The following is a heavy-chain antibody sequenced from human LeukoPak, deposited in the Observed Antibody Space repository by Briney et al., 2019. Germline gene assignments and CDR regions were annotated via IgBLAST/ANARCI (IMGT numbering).Heavy chain of an antibody. CDR3: TTPPYYDSSGYYSY. CDR1: GFTFSNAW. CDR2: IKSKTDGGTT. D-gene: IGHD3-22*01. V-gene: IGHV3-15*01. Sequence: GGSLRLSCAASGFTFSNAWMSWVRQAPGKGLEWVGRIKSKTDGGTTDYAAPVKGRFTISRDDSKNTLYLQMNSLKTEDTAVYYCTTPPYYDSSGYYSYWGQGTLVTVSS. J-gene: IGHJ4*02.